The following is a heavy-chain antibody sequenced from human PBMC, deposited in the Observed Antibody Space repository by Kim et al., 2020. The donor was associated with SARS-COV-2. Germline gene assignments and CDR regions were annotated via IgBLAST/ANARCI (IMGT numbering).Heavy chain of an antibody. CDR3: ARDTGVSSSFGSWH. V-gene: IGHV4-39*07. D-gene: IGHD3-10*01. J-gene: IGHJ1*01. Sequence: NPSLKSRVTISVDTSKNQFSLKLSSVTAADTAVYYCARDTGVSSSFGSWHWGQGTLVTVSS.